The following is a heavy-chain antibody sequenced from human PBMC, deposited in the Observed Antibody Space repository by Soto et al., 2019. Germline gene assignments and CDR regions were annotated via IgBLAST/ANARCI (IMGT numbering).Heavy chain of an antibody. Sequence: GGSLRLPCAASGFTFSSYAMSWVRQAPGKGLEWVSAISGSGGSTYYADSVKGRFTISRDNSKNTLYLQMNSLRAEDTAVYYCANMGITGTTSRFDPWGQGTLVTVSS. CDR1: GFTFSSYA. J-gene: IGHJ5*02. CDR3: ANMGITGTTSRFDP. CDR2: ISGSGGST. V-gene: IGHV3-23*01. D-gene: IGHD1-7*01.